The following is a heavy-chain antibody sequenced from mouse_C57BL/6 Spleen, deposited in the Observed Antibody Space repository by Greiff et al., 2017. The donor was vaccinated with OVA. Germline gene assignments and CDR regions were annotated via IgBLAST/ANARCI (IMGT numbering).Heavy chain of an antibody. CDR1: GYTFTDYY. Sequence: VQLQQSGPELVKPGASVKISCKASGYTFTDYYMNWVKQSHGKSLEWIGDINPNNGGTSYNQKFKGKATLTVDKSSSTAYMELRSLTSEDSAVYYCASNGNYFDYWGQGTTLTVSS. D-gene: IGHD2-1*01. V-gene: IGHV1-26*01. CDR3: ASNGNYFDY. J-gene: IGHJ2*01. CDR2: INPNNGGT.